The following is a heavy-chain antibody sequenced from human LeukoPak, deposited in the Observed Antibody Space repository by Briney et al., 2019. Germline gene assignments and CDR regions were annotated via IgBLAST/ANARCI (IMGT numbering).Heavy chain of an antibody. V-gene: IGHV6-1*01. D-gene: IGHD3-22*01. CDR2: TYYRSKWYY. Sequence: SQTLSLTCAISGDSVSSNSAAWNWIRQSPSRGLEWLGRTYYRSKWYYDYAVSLQGRITFNPDTSKNQVSLQLNSVTPEDTAVYYCARGHHYYDTSGYYYSGIDSWGQGTLVTVSS. J-gene: IGHJ5*01. CDR1: GDSVSSNSAA. CDR3: ARGHHYYDTSGYYYSGIDS.